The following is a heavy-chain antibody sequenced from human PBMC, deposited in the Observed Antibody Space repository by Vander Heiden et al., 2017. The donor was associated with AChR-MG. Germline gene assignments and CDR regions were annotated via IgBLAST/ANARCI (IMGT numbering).Heavy chain of an antibody. V-gene: IGHV4-39*01. D-gene: IGHD5-12*01. CDR1: GGSISSSSYY. CDR2: IYYSGST. J-gene: IGHJ4*02. Sequence: KPSETLSLTCTVSGGSISSSSYYWGWIRQPPGKGLEWIGSIYYSGSTYYNPSLKSRVTISVDTSKNQFSLKLSSVTAADTAVYYCARHVDGYEYYFDYWGQGTLVTVSS. CDR3: ARHVDGYEYYFDY.